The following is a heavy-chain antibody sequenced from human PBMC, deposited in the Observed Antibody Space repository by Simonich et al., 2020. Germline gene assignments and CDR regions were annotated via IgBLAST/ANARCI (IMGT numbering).Heavy chain of an antibody. V-gene: IGHV4-34*01. CDR2: INHSGST. J-gene: IGHJ3*02. Sequence: QVQLQQWGAGLLKPSETLSLTCAVYGGSFSGYYWGWIRQPPGKGLEWIGEINHSGSTNYNPSLKSLVTISVDTSKNQFSLKLSSVTAADTAVYYCARGKGWKNAFDIWGQGTMVTVSS. CDR3: ARGKGWKNAFDI. D-gene: IGHD1-1*01. CDR1: GGSFSGYY.